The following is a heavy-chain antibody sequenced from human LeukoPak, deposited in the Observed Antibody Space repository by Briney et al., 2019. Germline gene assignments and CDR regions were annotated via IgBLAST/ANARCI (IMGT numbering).Heavy chain of an antibody. Sequence: GGSLRLSCAAPGFTVSSNFMSWVRQAPGKGLEWVSVIYSGGSTYYADSVKGRFTISRDNSKNTLYLQMNSLRVEDTAVYYCARERPDGYTVDYWGQGTLVTVSS. D-gene: IGHD5-18*01. J-gene: IGHJ4*02. CDR2: IYSGGST. CDR3: ARERPDGYTVDY. CDR1: GFTVSSNF. V-gene: IGHV3-53*01.